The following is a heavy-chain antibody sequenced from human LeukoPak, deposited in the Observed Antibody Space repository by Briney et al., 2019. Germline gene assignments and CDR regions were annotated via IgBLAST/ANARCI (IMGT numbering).Heavy chain of an antibody. J-gene: IGHJ4*02. CDR2: ISSSSSYT. Sequence: PGGSLRLSCAASGFTFSDYYMSWIRQAPGKGLEWVSYISSSSSYTNYADSVKGRFTISRGNAKNSLYLQMNSLRAEDTAVYYCARDTFGGVIAEYYFDYWGQGTLVTVSS. CDR3: ARDTFGGVIAEYYFDY. D-gene: IGHD3-16*02. CDR1: GFTFSDYY. V-gene: IGHV3-11*06.